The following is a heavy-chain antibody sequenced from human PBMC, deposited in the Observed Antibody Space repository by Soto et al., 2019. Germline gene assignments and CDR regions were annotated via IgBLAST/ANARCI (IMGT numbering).Heavy chain of an antibody. V-gene: IGHV4-4*07. Sequence: ETLSLTCTVSGGSISSYYWSWIRQPAGKGLEWIGRIYTSGSTNYNPSLKSRVTMSVDTSKNQFSLKLSSVTAADTAVYYCARDISSGYFGIVGAFDIWGQGTMVTVSS. CDR3: ARDISSGYFGIVGAFDI. J-gene: IGHJ3*02. CDR2: IYTSGST. D-gene: IGHD3-22*01. CDR1: GGSISSYY.